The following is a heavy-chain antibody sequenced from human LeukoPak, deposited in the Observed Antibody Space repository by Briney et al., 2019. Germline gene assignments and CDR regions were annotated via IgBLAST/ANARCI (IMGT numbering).Heavy chain of an antibody. V-gene: IGHV3-30*04. Sequence: GGSLRLSCAASGFTFSSYAMHWVRQAPGKGLECVAVISYDGSNKYYADSVKGRFTICRDNSKNTLYLQMNSLRAEDTAVYYCARDLSSTGRGLGDYYYYGMDVWGKGTTVTVSS. D-gene: IGHD2-2*01. J-gene: IGHJ6*04. CDR3: ARDLSSTGRGLGDYYYYGMDV. CDR2: ISYDGSNK. CDR1: GFTFSSYA.